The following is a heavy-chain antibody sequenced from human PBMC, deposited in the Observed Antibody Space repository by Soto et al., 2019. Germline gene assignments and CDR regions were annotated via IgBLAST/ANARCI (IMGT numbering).Heavy chain of an antibody. CDR2: IIPIFGTA. Sequence: SVKVSCKASGGTFSSYSISWVRQAPGQGLEWKGGIIPIFGTANYAQKFQGRVTITADESTSTAYMELSSLRSEDTAVYYCAVGFWRGYYPPFDYWCQGTLVTVSS. CDR3: AVGFWRGYYPPFDY. CDR1: GGTFSSYS. D-gene: IGHD3-3*01. V-gene: IGHV1-69*13. J-gene: IGHJ4*02.